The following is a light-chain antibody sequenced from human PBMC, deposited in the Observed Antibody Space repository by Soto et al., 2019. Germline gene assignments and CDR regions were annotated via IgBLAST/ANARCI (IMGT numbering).Light chain of an antibody. CDR2: DAS. V-gene: IGKV3-11*01. Sequence: EIVLTQSPATLSLSPGERATISCRASQSVGSDLAWYQQRPGQAPRLLLYDASNRATDIPARFSGSGSGTDFTLTISSLEPEDFAVYYCQQRSDWSRLPFGGGTRVEVK. CDR3: QQRSDWSRLP. J-gene: IGKJ4*01. CDR1: QSVGSD.